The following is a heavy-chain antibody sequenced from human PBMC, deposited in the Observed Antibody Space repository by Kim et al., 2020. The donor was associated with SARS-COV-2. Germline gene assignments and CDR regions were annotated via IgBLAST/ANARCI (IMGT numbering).Heavy chain of an antibody. Sequence: GGSLRLSCVVSGFTFSTSWMSWVRQAPGKGLEWVANIKQDGSEKYYVDSVKGRFTISRDNAKNSLYLQMNSLRAEDTAVYYCARVLGYCTSTSCYNYFYYGMDVWGQGTTVTVSS. CDR1: GFTFSTSW. CDR2: IKQDGSEK. V-gene: IGHV3-7*03. J-gene: IGHJ6*02. D-gene: IGHD2-2*02. CDR3: ARVLGYCTSTSCYNYFYYGMDV.